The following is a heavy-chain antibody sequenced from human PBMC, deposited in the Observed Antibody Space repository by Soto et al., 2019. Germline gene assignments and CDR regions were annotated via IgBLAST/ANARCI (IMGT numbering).Heavy chain of an antibody. J-gene: IGHJ4*02. Sequence: PSETPSLTFTVPDGSISSYYWSWIRQPPGKGLEWIGYIYYSGSTNYNPSLKSRVTISVDTSKNQFSLKLNSMTAADTAVYYCARHNYGSGSTYFDYWGQGTLVTVSS. CDR2: IYYSGST. CDR1: DGSISSYY. CDR3: ARHNYGSGSTYFDY. V-gene: IGHV4-59*08. D-gene: IGHD3-10*01.